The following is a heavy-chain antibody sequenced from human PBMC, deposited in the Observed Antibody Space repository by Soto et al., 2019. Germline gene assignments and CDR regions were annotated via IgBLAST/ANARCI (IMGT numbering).Heavy chain of an antibody. J-gene: IGHJ6*02. CDR2: IDPSDSYT. D-gene: IGHD1-26*01. V-gene: IGHV5-10-1*01. Sequence: PGESLKISCKGSGYSFTSYWISWVRQMPGKGLEWMGRIDPSDSYTNYSPSFQGHVTISADKSISTAYLQWSSLKASDTAMFYFSRPEFRIVGAISYYYYGMDVWGQGTTVTVSS. CDR1: GYSFTSYW. CDR3: SRPEFRIVGAISYYYYGMDV.